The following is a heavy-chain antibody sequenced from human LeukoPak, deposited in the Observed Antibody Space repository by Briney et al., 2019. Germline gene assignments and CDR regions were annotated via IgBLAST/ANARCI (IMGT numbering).Heavy chain of an antibody. CDR3: AKVSLNMVNDAFDI. CDR1: GFIFSSYG. V-gene: IGHV3-30*02. Sequence: PGGSLRLSCAVSGFIFSSYGMHWVRQAPDKGLEWVAFIRYDGSRKYYADSVKGRFTISRDNSKNTLYLQVNSLRAEDTAMYYCAKVSLNMVNDAFDIWGQGTMVSVSS. CDR2: IRYDGSRK. D-gene: IGHD4/OR15-4a*01. J-gene: IGHJ3*02.